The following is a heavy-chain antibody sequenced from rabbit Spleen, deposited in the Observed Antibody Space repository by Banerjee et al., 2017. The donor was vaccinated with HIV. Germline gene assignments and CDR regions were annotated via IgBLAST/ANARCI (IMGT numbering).Heavy chain of an antibody. CDR1: GVSFSSNHY. CDR3: VREVYHILNL. V-gene: IGHV1S45*01. CDR2: IDAGSSAFT. J-gene: IGHJ4*01. D-gene: IGHD1-1*01. Sequence: QEQLEESGGGLVKPGASLTLTCTASGVSFSSNHYMCWVRQAPGKGLEWIACIDAGSSAFTYFASWAKGRFTCSKTSSTTVTLQMTSLTAADTATYFCVREVYHILNLWGPGTLVTVS.